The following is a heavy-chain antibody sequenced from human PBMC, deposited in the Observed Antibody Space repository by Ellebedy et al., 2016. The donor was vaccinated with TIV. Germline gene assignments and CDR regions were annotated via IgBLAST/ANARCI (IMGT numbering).Heavy chain of an antibody. CDR1: GFTFSDHY. Sequence: GESLKISXAASGFTFSDHYMDWVRQAPGKGLEWVGRTRNKVRSYTTEYATSVKGRFTISRDDSKNSLYLQMNSLKTEDTAVYYCTTGRAMARGGSVPLYYWGQGTLVTVSP. V-gene: IGHV3-72*01. CDR3: TTGRAMARGGSVPLYY. D-gene: IGHD3-10*01. J-gene: IGHJ4*02. CDR2: TRNKVRSYTT.